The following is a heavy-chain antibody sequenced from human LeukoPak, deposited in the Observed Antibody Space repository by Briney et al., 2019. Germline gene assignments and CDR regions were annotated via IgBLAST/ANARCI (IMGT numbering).Heavy chain of an antibody. CDR2: ISGRGGST. J-gene: IGHJ4*02. V-gene: IGHV3-23*01. D-gene: IGHD3-3*01. CDR3: AKDVAYYDFWSGSRYFDY. CDR1: GFTFSSYA. Sequence: PGGSLRLSCAASGFTFSSYAMSWVRQARGKGVEWVSAISGRGGSTYYADSGKGRFTISRDNSKNTLYLQMNSLRAEDTAVYYCAKDVAYYDFWSGSRYFDYWGQGTLVTVSS.